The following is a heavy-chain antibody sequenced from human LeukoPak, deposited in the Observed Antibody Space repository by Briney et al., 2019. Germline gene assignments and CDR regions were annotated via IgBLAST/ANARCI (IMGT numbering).Heavy chain of an antibody. CDR3: AKDMGYCNGGRCYALEY. Sequence: GGSLRLSCAASGFTFSSSAMSRVRQAPGKGLEWVSSISGSGSGGSTYYADSVKGRFTISRDNSKNTLYLQMNSLRTEDTALYYCAKDMGYCNGGRCYALEYWGQGTRVTVSS. D-gene: IGHD2-15*01. CDR1: GFTFSSSA. V-gene: IGHV3-23*01. CDR2: ISGSGSGGST. J-gene: IGHJ4*02.